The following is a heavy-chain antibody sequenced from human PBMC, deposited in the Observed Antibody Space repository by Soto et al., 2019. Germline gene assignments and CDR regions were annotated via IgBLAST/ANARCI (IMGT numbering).Heavy chain of an antibody. Sequence: QVQLQESGPGLVKPSQTLSLTCTVSGGSVSGGVYYWNWIRQHPEKGLEWIGYIYYSGSTYYNPSLRSRVTISADTSKDQFSLKLSSVTVADTAVDYCARSSVAGAGYFQPWGQGTQVIVSS. CDR2: IYYSGST. V-gene: IGHV4-31*03. CDR3: ARSSVAGAGYFQP. J-gene: IGHJ1*01. D-gene: IGHD6-19*01. CDR1: GGSVSGGVYY.